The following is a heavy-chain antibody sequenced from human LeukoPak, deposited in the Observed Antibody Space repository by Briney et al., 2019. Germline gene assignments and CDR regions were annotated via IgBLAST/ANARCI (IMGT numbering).Heavy chain of an antibody. D-gene: IGHD3-22*01. CDR1: GFSVTRNY. Sequence: GGSLRLSCAASGFSVTRNYVSWVRQAPGKGLEWVSLMYSGGGTSYADSVKGRFTISRDTSKNTLYLQMNSLRAEDTAVYYCAKAGYYYDSSGLWFDPWGQGTLVTVSS. CDR3: AKAGYYYDSSGLWFDP. J-gene: IGHJ5*02. V-gene: IGHV3-53*01. CDR2: MYSGGGT.